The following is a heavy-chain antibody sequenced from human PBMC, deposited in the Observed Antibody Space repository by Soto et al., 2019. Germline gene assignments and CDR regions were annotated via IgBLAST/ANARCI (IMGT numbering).Heavy chain of an antibody. V-gene: IGHV4-34*01. CDR2: INHSGST. Sequence: SETLSLTCAVYGGSFSGYYWSWIRQPPGKGLEWIGEINHSGSTNYNPSLKSRVTISVDTSKNQFSLKLSSVTAADTAVYYCAKSELQLVFLCWGQGTLVTVSS. CDR3: AKSELQLVFLC. D-gene: IGHD6-13*01. J-gene: IGHJ4*02. CDR1: GGSFSGYY.